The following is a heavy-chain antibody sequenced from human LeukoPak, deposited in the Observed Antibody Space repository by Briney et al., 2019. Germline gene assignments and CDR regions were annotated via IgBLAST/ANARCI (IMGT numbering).Heavy chain of an antibody. V-gene: IGHV4-30-2*01. J-gene: IGHJ4*02. D-gene: IGHD4-17*01. CDR1: GGSISSGGCS. CDR2: IYHSGST. Sequence: TPFLTRPVSGGSISSGGCSRGWIREPPGEGPGGVGYIYHSGSTYYNPSLKSRVTISVDRSKNQFSLKLSSVTAADTAVYYCARGGSYGDYVFDYWGQGTLVTVSS. CDR3: ARGGSYGDYVFDY.